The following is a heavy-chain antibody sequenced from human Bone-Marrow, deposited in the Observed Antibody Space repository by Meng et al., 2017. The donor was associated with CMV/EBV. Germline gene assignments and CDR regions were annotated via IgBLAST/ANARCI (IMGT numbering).Heavy chain of an antibody. Sequence: ASVKVSCKASGYTFTSYAMNWVRQAPGQGLEWMGWISAYNGNTNYAQKLQGRVTMTTDTSTSTAYMELRSLRSDDTAVYYCARYQLLLYYGMDVWGQGTTVTVSS. V-gene: IGHV1-18*01. D-gene: IGHD2-2*01. CDR3: ARYQLLLYYGMDV. CDR1: GYTFTSYA. CDR2: ISAYNGNT. J-gene: IGHJ6*02.